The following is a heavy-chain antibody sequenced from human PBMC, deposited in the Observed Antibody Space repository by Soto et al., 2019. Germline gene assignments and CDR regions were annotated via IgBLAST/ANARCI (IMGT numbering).Heavy chain of an antibody. D-gene: IGHD2-15*01. V-gene: IGHV4-61*01. J-gene: IGHJ4*02. Sequence: SETLSLTCTVSDGSVSSGSYYWSWIRQPPGKRLEWIGYIYYSGSTNYNPSLKSRVTISVDTSKNQFSLKLSSLTAADTAVYYCARQEKIVVGVVVVVASFDTGGEGTLVT. CDR2: IYYSGST. CDR3: ARQEKIVVGVVVVVASFDT. CDR1: DGSVSSGSYY.